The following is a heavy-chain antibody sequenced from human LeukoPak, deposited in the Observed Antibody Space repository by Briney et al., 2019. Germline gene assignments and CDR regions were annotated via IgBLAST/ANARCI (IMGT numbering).Heavy chain of an antibody. D-gene: IGHD3-3*01. V-gene: IGHV1-2*02. CDR1: GYTFTGYY. CDR3: ARDRPGDYDFWSGYYYFDY. CDR2: INPNSGGT. Sequence: ASVKVSCKASGYTFTGYYMHWVRQAPGQGLEWMGWINPNSGGTNYAQKFQGRVTMTRDTSISTAYMELSRLRSDDTAVYYCARDRPGDYDFWSGYYYFDYWGQGTLVTVSS. J-gene: IGHJ4*02.